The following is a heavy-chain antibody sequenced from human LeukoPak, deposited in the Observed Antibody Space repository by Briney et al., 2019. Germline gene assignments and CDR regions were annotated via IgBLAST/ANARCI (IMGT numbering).Heavy chain of an antibody. CDR2: IYYSGST. CDR3: ARALDYYGPGAHFDY. D-gene: IGHD3-10*01. Sequence: PSETLSLTCTVSGGSISSYYWSWIRQPPGKGLEWIGYIYYSGSTNYNPSLKSRVTISVDTSKNQFSLKLSSVTAADTAVYHCARALDYYGPGAHFDYWGQGTLVTVSS. V-gene: IGHV4-59*01. CDR1: GGSISSYY. J-gene: IGHJ4*02.